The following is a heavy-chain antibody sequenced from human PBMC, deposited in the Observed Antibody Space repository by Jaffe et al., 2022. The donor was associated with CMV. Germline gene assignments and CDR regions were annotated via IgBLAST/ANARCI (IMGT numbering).Heavy chain of an antibody. CDR3: ARLNSGYDYSLRWGSSGYDYFDY. D-gene: IGHD5-12*01. J-gene: IGHJ4*02. CDR1: GFTFSSYE. V-gene: IGHV3-48*03. Sequence: EVQLVESGGGLVQPGGSLRLSCAASGFTFSSYEMNWVRQAPGKGLEWVSYISSSGSTIYYADSVKGRFTISRDNAKNSLYLQMNSLRAEDTAVYYCARLNSGYDYSLRWGSSGYDYFDYWGQGTLVTVSS. CDR2: ISSSGSTI.